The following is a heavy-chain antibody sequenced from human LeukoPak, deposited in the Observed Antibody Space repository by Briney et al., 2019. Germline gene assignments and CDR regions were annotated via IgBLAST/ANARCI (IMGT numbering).Heavy chain of an antibody. Sequence: GGSLRLSCAASGFTFSSYAMSWVRQAPGKGLEWVSAISGSGGNTYYADSVKGRFTISRDNSKNTLYLQMNSLRAEDTAVYYCAKEKDIVVVVAATFDYWGQGTLVTVSS. CDR2: ISGSGGNT. D-gene: IGHD2-15*01. J-gene: IGHJ4*02. V-gene: IGHV3-23*01. CDR1: GFTFSSYA. CDR3: AKEKDIVVVVAATFDY.